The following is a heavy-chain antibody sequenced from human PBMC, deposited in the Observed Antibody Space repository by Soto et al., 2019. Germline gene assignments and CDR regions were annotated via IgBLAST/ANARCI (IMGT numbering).Heavy chain of an antibody. CDR1: GGSISSYY. CDR3: ARVSNPMGYDSRGYPPLYVHYGMDV. Sequence: SETLSLTCTVSGGSISSYYWSWIRQPPGKGLEWIGYIYYSGSTNYNPSLKSRVTISVDTSKNQVSLVLSSEIAADTAVYYCARVSNPMGYDSRGYPPLYVHYGMDVWGQGTTVTVSS. CDR2: IYYSGST. V-gene: IGHV4-59*01. J-gene: IGHJ6*02. D-gene: IGHD3-22*01.